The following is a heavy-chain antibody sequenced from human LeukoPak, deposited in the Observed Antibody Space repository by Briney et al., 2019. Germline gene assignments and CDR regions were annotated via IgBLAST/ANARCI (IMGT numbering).Heavy chain of an antibody. CDR1: GFTFSSYA. Sequence: PGGSLRLSCAASGFTFSSYAMSWVRQAPGKGLEWVSAISGSGGSTYYADSVKGRFTISRDNSKNTLYLQRNSLRAEDTAVYYCAKETPRDDYDSSGYSDAFDIWGQGTMVTVSS. CDR3: AKETPRDDYDSSGYSDAFDI. J-gene: IGHJ3*02. D-gene: IGHD3-22*01. CDR2: ISGSGGST. V-gene: IGHV3-23*01.